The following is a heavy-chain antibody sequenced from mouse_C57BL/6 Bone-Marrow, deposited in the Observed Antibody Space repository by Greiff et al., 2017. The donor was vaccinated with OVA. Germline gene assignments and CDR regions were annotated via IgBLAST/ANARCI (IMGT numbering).Heavy chain of an antibody. J-gene: IGHJ4*01. CDR3: AREGGLVYAMDY. CDR1: GFTFSSYG. CDR2: ISSGGSYT. D-gene: IGHD2-4*01. V-gene: IGHV5-6*01. Sequence: EVQLQESGGDLVKPGGSLKLSCAASGFTFSSYGMSWVRQTPDKRLEWVATISSGGSYTYYPDSVKGRFTISRDNAKNTLYLQMSSLKSEDTAMYYCAREGGLVYAMDYWGQGTSVTVSS.